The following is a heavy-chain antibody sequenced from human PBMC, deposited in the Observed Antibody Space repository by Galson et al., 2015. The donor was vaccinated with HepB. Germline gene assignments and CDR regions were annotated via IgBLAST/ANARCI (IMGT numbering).Heavy chain of an antibody. V-gene: IGHV1-18*04. CDR2: ISAYNGNT. Sequence: SCKASGYTFTSYGISWVRQAPGQGLEWMGWISAYNGNTNYAQKLQGRVTMTTDTSTSTAYMELRSLRSDDTAVYYCARDSDYYDSSGYLFEYWGQGTLVTVSS. CDR1: GYTFTSYG. CDR3: ARDSDYYDSSGYLFEY. D-gene: IGHD3-22*01. J-gene: IGHJ4*02.